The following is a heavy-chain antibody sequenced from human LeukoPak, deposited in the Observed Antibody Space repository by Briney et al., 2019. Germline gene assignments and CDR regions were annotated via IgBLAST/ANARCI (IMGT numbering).Heavy chain of an antibody. V-gene: IGHV4-59*08. J-gene: IGHJ6*03. CDR2: IYYSGST. CDR1: GGSISSYC. CDR3: ARHKDYYYSYMDV. Sequence: ASETLSLTCTVSGGSISSYCWSWIRQPPGKGLEWIGYIYYSGSTDYNSSLKSRVTISEDTSKKQFSLKLSSVTAADTAVYYCARHKDYYYSYMDVWGKGTTVTISS.